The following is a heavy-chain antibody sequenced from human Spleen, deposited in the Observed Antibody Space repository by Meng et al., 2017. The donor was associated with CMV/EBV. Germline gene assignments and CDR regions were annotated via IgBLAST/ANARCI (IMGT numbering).Heavy chain of an antibody. V-gene: IGHV3-53*01. CDR2: IYSGGST. D-gene: IGHD5-18*01. Sequence: GESLKISCAASGFTVSSNYMSWVRQAPGKGLEWVSVIYSGGSTYYADSVKGRFTISRDNSKNTLYLQMNSLRAEDTAVYYCAILGGYSYGFDYWGQGTLVTVSS. J-gene: IGHJ4*02. CDR1: GFTVSSNY. CDR3: AILGGYSYGFDY.